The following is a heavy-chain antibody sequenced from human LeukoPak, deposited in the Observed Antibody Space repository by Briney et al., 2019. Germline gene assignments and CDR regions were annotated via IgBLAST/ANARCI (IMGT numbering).Heavy chain of an antibody. D-gene: IGHD6-13*01. CDR1: GGSISSGDYY. J-gene: IGHJ5*02. CDR3: ARVLSATGSSWNNWFDP. Sequence: SETLSLTCTVSGGSISSGDYYCSWIRQPPGKGLEWIGYIYCSGSTYYNPSLKSRVTISVDTSKNQFSLKLSSVTAADTAVYYCARVLSATGSSWNNWFDPWGQGTLVTVSS. V-gene: IGHV4-30-4*01. CDR2: IYCSGST.